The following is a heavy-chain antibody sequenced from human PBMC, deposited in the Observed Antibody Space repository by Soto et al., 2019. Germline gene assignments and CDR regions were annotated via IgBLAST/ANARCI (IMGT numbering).Heavy chain of an antibody. CDR1: GFTFSGSA. V-gene: IGHV3-73*01. Sequence: GGSLRLSCAASGFTFSGSAMHWVRQASGKGLEWVGRIRSKANSYATAYAASVKGRFTISRDDSKNTAYLQMNSLKTEDTAVYYCTTVSIQLRFLEWYYDYWGQGTLVTVSS. J-gene: IGHJ4*02. CDR2: IRSKANSYAT. CDR3: TTVSIQLRFLEWYYDY. D-gene: IGHD3-3*01.